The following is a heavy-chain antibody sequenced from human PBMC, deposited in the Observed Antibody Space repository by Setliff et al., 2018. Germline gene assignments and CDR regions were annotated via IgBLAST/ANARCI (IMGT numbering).Heavy chain of an antibody. CDR3: ASGLNWLSSTEFDY. CDR2: INHSGST. V-gene: IGHV4-34*01. CDR1: GGSFSGYY. D-gene: IGHD1-20*01. Sequence: SETLSLTCAVYGGSFSGYYWSWIRQPPGKGLEWIGEINHSGSTYYNPSLKSRVTISLDTSKNQFSLKLTSVTAADTAVYYCASGLNWLSSTEFDYWGQGTLVTVSS. J-gene: IGHJ4*02.